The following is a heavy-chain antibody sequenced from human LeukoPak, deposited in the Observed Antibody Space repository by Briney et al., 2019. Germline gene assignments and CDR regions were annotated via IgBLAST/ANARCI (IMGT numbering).Heavy chain of an antibody. CDR1: GFIFSSYW. CDR3: ARDKEAAVDFWSGYYPL. CDR2: IKRDGSEK. D-gene: IGHD3-3*01. Sequence: PGGSLRLSCAASGFIFSSYWMGWVGQAPGKGLEWVANIKRDGSEKYYVDSVKGRFTISRDNAQNSLYLQMNSLRAEDTAVYYCARDKEAAVDFWSGYYPLWGQGTLVTVSS. V-gene: IGHV3-7*01. J-gene: IGHJ4*02.